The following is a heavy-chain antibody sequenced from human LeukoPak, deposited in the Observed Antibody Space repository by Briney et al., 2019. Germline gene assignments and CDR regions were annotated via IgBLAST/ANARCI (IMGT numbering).Heavy chain of an antibody. J-gene: IGHJ4*02. CDR1: GFTFSSYC. D-gene: IGHD5-24*01. V-gene: IGHV3-21*01. CDR3: ATQGDGYNSAFDY. CDR2: ITSSSSYI. Sequence: GGSLRLSCAASGFTFSSYCMNWVRQAPGKGLEWVSSITSSSSYIYFADSVKGRFTISRDNAKNSMYLQMNSLRVEDTAVYFCATQGDGYNSAFDYWGQGTLVTVSS.